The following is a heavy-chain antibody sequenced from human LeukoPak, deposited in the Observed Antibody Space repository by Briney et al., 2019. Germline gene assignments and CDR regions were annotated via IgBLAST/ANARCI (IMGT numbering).Heavy chain of an antibody. V-gene: IGHV1-69*05. D-gene: IGHD6-13*01. CDR3: ARGSPNTYYYYYYMDV. Sequence: ASVKVSCKASGGTFSSYAISWVRQAPGQGLEWMGGIIPIFGTANYAQKFQGRVTITTDESTSTAYMELSSLRSEDTAVYYCARGSPNTYYYYYYMDVWGKGTTVTVSS. CDR2: IIPIFGTA. CDR1: GGTFSSYA. J-gene: IGHJ6*03.